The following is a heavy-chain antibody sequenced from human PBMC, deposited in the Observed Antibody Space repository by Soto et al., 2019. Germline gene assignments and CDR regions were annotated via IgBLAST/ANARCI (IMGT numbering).Heavy chain of an antibody. CDR3: SMEFRVLGVSVDY. Sequence: QLVQSGAEVKKPGSSVRVSCRASGGTFSTHDINWVRQAPGQGLEWIGAITPTFQKANYAQKFQARVTITADRSTSIAYMEMNSLRSEDSALYYCSMEFRVLGVSVDYWGQGSLVTVSS. D-gene: IGHD3-10*01. CDR2: ITPTFQKA. J-gene: IGHJ4*02. V-gene: IGHV1-69*06. CDR1: GGTFSTHD.